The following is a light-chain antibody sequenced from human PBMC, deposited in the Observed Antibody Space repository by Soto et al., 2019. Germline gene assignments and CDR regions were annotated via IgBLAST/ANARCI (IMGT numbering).Light chain of an antibody. CDR1: QSISSY. J-gene: IGKJ2*01. V-gene: IGKV1-39*01. CDR2: AAS. Sequence: DIQMTQSPSSLSASVGDRVTITCRASQSISSYLNWYQQKPGKAPKLLIYAASSLQSGVPSRFSGSGSGTDFTLTISSLQPEDFANYYCQQSYSTLGYTFRQGTKVDI. CDR3: QQSYSTLGYT.